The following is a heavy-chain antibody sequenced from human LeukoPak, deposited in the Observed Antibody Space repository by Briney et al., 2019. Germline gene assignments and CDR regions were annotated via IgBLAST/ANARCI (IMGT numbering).Heavy chain of an antibody. J-gene: IGHJ4*02. Sequence: KPSGTLSLTCAVSGGSISSSNWWGWVRQPPGTGLEWIGKIYHSGSTNYNPSLKSRVTISVDKSKNQFSLKLSSVTAADTAVYYCAREAYHYGSGSSLDYWGQGTLVTVSS. CDR3: AREAYHYGSGSSLDY. CDR1: GGSISSSNW. D-gene: IGHD3-10*01. V-gene: IGHV4-4*02. CDR2: IYHSGST.